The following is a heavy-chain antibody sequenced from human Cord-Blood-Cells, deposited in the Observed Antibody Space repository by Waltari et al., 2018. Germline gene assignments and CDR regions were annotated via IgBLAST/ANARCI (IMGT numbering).Heavy chain of an antibody. Sequence: QVQLQLWGAGLLKPSETLSLTCAVYGGSFSGYYWSWLRQPPGTGLEWIGEINHSGSTNYNPSLKSRVTISVDTSKNQFSLKLSSVTAADTAVYYCARFHSGWYAFDIWGQGTMVTVSS. CDR3: ARFHSGWYAFDI. V-gene: IGHV4-34*01. CDR2: INHSGST. D-gene: IGHD6-19*01. CDR1: GGSFSGYY. J-gene: IGHJ3*02.